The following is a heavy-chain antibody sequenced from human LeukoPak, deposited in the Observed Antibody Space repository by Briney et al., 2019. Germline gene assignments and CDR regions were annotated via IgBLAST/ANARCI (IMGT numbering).Heavy chain of an antibody. Sequence: GGSLRLSCAASGFTFSSYAISWVRQAPGKGLEWVSAISGSGGSTYYADSVEGRFTISRDNSKNTLYLQMNSLRAEDTAVYYCAGFEYSSSSEDYWGQGTLVTVSS. J-gene: IGHJ4*02. CDR1: GFTFSSYA. CDR3: AGFEYSSSSEDY. V-gene: IGHV3-23*01. D-gene: IGHD6-6*01. CDR2: ISGSGGST.